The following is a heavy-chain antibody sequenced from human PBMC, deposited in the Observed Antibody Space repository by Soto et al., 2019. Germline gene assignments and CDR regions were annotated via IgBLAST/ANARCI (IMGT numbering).Heavy chain of an antibody. Sequence: QVQLVQSGAEVKKPGASVKVSCKASGYTFTSYGISWVRQAPGQGLEWMGWISAYNGNTNYAQKLQGRVTMTTDTSTSTAYMARRSLRSDDTAVYYCARASFFDYGDYYFDYWGQGTLVTVSS. CDR1: GYTFTSYG. J-gene: IGHJ4*02. CDR2: ISAYNGNT. CDR3: ARASFFDYGDYYFDY. V-gene: IGHV1-18*01. D-gene: IGHD4-17*01.